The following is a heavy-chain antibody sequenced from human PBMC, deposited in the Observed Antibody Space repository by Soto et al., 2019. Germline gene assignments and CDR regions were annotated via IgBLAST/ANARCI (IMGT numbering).Heavy chain of an antibody. D-gene: IGHD6-19*01. V-gene: IGHV1-18*01. Sequence: QVQLVQSGAEVKKPGASVTVSCKASGYIFTSHGISWVRQAPGQGLEWMGRISTYNGNTKYAQKLQGRVTMTTDTSASIAYTELRSLRSDDTAVYYCARENGQWLVSDWGQGTLGTVSS. CDR2: ISTYNGNT. CDR3: ARENGQWLVSD. J-gene: IGHJ1*01. CDR1: GYIFTSHG.